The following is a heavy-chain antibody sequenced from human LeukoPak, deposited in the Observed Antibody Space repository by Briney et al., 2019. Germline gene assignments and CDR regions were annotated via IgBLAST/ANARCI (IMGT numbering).Heavy chain of an antibody. V-gene: IGHV4-39*01. J-gene: IGHJ4*02. CDR3: ARQPSWFGELISFDY. D-gene: IGHD3-10*01. CDR1: GGSISSSSYS. Sequence: SETLSLTCTVSGGSISSSSYSWGWIRQPPGKGLEWIGSIYYSGSTYYNPSLKSRVTISVDTSKNQFSLKLSSVTAADTAVYYCARQPSWFGELISFDYWGQGTLVTVSS. CDR2: IYYSGST.